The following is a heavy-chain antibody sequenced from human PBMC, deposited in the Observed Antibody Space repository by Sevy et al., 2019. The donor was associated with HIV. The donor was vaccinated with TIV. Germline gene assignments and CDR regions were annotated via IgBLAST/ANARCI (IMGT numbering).Heavy chain of an antibody. CDR3: AKSRDRTYWYDPFDP. Sequence: GGSLRLSCAASGFTFSSYAMSWVRQAPGKGLEWVSAISGSGGSTYYADSVKGRFTISRDNSKNTLYLQMNSLRAEDTAVYYCAKSRDRTYWYDPFDPWGQGTLVTVSS. CDR1: GFTFSSYA. J-gene: IGHJ5*02. D-gene: IGHD3-22*01. CDR2: ISGSGGST. V-gene: IGHV3-23*01.